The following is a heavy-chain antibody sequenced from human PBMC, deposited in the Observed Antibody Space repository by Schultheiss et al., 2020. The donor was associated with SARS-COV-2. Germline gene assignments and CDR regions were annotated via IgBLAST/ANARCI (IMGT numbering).Heavy chain of an antibody. Sequence: SETLSLTCTVSGGFISSYYWSWIRQPPGKGLEWIGYIYYSGSTNYNPSLKSRVTISVDTSKNQFSLKLSSVTAADTAVYYCARVGCSSTSCYQNDYWGQGTLVTVSS. D-gene: IGHD2-2*01. V-gene: IGHV4-59*01. CDR2: IYYSGST. CDR3: ARVGCSSTSCYQNDY. J-gene: IGHJ4*02. CDR1: GGFISSYY.